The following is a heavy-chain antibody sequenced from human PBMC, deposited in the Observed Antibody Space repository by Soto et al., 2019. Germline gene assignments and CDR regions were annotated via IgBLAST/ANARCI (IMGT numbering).Heavy chain of an antibody. J-gene: IGHJ6*02. CDR1: GFTFSSYG. CDR2: ISYDGSNK. D-gene: IGHD3-3*01. V-gene: IGHV3-30*03. Sequence: QVQLVESGGGVVQPGRSLRLSCAASGFTFSSYGMHWVRQAPGKGLEWVAVISYDGSNKYYADSVKGRFTISRDNSKXXXXXXXXXXXXXXXXXXXXXKDFYPXXXMDVWGQGTTVTVSS. CDR3: XKDFYPXXXMDV.